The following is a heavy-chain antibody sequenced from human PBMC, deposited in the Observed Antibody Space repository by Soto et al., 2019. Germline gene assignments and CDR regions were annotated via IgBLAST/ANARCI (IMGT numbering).Heavy chain of an antibody. CDR2: FDPEDGET. CDR3: ARSGIAAASAGSFFDF. D-gene: IGHD6-13*01. Sequence: ASVKVSCKVSGYTLTELSMHWVRQAPGKGLEWMGGFDPEDGETIYAQKFQGRVTMTEDTSTDTAYMELSSLRSEDTAVYYCARSGIAAASAGSFFDFWGHGTLVTVSS. V-gene: IGHV1-24*01. CDR1: GYTLTELS. J-gene: IGHJ4*01.